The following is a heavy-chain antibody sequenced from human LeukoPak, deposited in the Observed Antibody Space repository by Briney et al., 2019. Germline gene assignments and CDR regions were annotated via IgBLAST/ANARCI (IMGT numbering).Heavy chain of an antibody. CDR1: GGSISNYY. CDR2: IYTSGST. D-gene: IGHD2-2*01. CDR3: AREPAVCSSTSCIPGWFDP. J-gene: IGHJ5*02. V-gene: IGHV4-4*07. Sequence: PSETLSLTCTVSGGSISNYYWSWIRQPAGKGLEWIGRIYTSGSTSYNASLKSRVAMSVDTSKNQFSLKLSSVTAADTAVYYCAREPAVCSSTSCIPGWFDPWGQGTLATVSS.